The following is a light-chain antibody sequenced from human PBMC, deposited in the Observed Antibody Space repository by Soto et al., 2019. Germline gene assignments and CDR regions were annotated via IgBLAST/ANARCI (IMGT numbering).Light chain of an antibody. J-gene: IGKJ3*01. CDR1: QGISSY. V-gene: IGKV1-27*01. Sequence: DIQMTQSPSSLSASVGDRVTITCRASQGISSYLAWYQQKPGKVPKLLIYSASTLQSGVPSRFSDSGSGTDFTLTISSLQPEDVATYYCQKCNSAPFTFGPGTKVDIK. CDR2: SAS. CDR3: QKCNSAPFT.